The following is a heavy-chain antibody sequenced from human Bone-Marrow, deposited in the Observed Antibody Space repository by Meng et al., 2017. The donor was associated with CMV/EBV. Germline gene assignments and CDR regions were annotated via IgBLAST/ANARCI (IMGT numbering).Heavy chain of an antibody. CDR3: ARDHRAAAGSYYYYGMDV. CDR1: GGSISSGGYY. J-gene: IGHJ6*02. CDR2: IYYSGST. D-gene: IGHD6-13*01. V-gene: IGHV4-31*03. Sequence: SETLSLTCTVSGGSISSGGYYWSWIRQLPGNGLEWIGYIYYSGSTYYNPSLKSRLTISVDTSKNQFSLKLSSVTAADTAVYYCARDHRAAAGSYYYYGMDVWGQGTTVTVSS.